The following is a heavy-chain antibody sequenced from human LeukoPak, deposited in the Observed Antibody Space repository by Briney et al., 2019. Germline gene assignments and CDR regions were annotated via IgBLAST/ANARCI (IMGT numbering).Heavy chain of an antibody. J-gene: IGHJ6*03. D-gene: IGHD2-2*01. CDR3: ARDGVVVPAAIGYYYYYMDV. V-gene: IGHV3-21*01. CDR2: ISSSSSYI. Sequence: GESLRLSCAASGFTFSSYSMNWVRQAPGKGLEWVSSISSSSSYIYYADSVKGRSTISRDNAKNSLYLQMNSLRAEDTAVYYCARDGVVVPAAIGYYYYYMDVWGKGTTVTVSS. CDR1: GFTFSSYS.